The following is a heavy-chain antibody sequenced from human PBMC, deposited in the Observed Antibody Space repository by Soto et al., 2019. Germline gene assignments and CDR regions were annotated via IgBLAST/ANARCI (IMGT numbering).Heavy chain of an antibody. CDR1: GYTFTSYG. CDR2: ISAYNGNT. D-gene: IGHD6-13*01. V-gene: IGHV1-18*04. Sequence: ASVKVSCKASGYTFTSYGISWVRQAPGQGLEWMGWISAYNGNTNYAQKLQGRVTMTTDTSTSTAYMELRSLRSDDTAVYYCARDGGGIAAAGTGYYYGMDVWGQGTTVT. CDR3: ARDGGGIAAAGTGYYYGMDV. J-gene: IGHJ6*02.